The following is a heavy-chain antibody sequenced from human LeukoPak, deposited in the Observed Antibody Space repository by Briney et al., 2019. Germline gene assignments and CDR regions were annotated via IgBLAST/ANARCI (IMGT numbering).Heavy chain of an antibody. Sequence: GGSLRLSCAASGFTFSSYAMHWVRQAPGKGLEWVAVISYDGSNKYYADSVKGRFTISRDNSKNTLYLQMNSLRAEDTAVYYCARQGEQLVDWFDPWGQGTLVTVSS. D-gene: IGHD6-6*01. CDR2: ISYDGSNK. CDR3: ARQGEQLVDWFDP. J-gene: IGHJ5*02. V-gene: IGHV3-30-3*01. CDR1: GFTFSSYA.